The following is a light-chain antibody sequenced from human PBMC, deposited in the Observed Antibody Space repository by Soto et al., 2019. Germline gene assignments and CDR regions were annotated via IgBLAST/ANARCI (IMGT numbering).Light chain of an antibody. Sequence: DIQMTQSPSTLSASVGDRVTITCRASQSISSWLAWYQQRPGKAPTLLIYDASNLQSGVPSRFSGSGSGTEFTLTISSLQPDDFATYYYLQYDTYPYSFGPGTKVDIK. V-gene: IGKV1-5*01. CDR2: DAS. CDR3: LQYDTYPYS. J-gene: IGKJ3*01. CDR1: QSISSW.